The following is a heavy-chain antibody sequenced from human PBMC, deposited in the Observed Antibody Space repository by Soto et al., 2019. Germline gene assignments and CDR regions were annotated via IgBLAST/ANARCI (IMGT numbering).Heavy chain of an antibody. Sequence: SETLSLTCAVYGGSVNGYYWNWIRQPPGKGLEWIGEINHTGGTLYNPSLKSRVTMSVDTSKNQFSLRLSSVTAADTAIYYCATRITVFGLLIPPFDPWGQGTQVTVSS. CDR2: INHTGGT. J-gene: IGHJ5*02. D-gene: IGHD3-3*01. V-gene: IGHV4-34*01. CDR1: GGSVNGYY. CDR3: ATRITVFGLLIPPFDP.